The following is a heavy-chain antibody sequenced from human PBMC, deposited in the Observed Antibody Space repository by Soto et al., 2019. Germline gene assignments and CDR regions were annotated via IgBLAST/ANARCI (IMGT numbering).Heavy chain of an antibody. J-gene: IGHJ5*02. CDR3: ARHRGFCSSTSCYPWFDP. V-gene: IGHV4-59*08. D-gene: IGHD2-2*01. Sequence: PSETLSLTCTVSGDSITSYYWSWIRQPPGKGLEWIGHIYYSGSTNQNPSLMSRVTISVDTSKSQFSLKLTSVTAADTAVYYCARHRGFCSSTSCYPWFDPWGQGTLVTVS. CDR1: GDSITSYY. CDR2: IYYSGST.